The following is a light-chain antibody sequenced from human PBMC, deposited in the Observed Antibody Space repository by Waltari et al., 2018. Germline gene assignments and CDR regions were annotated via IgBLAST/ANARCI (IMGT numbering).Light chain of an antibody. CDR2: WAS. V-gene: IGKV4-1*01. J-gene: IGKJ4*01. CDR1: QSVLLTSNNKNY. Sequence: DCEMTQSPDSLAVSLGERATINCKSSQSVLLTSNNKNYLAWYQQKPGQPPKLLIYWASTRESGVPDRFSGSGSGTDFSLTSSSLQAEDVAVYYCQQFYHSPPTFGGGTKVEIK. CDR3: QQFYHSPPT.